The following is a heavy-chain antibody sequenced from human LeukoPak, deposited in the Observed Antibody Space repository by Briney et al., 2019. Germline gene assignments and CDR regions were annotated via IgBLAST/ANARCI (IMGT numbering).Heavy chain of an antibody. V-gene: IGHV5-51*01. CDR1: GYNFTSYW. CDR3: ARPSSSWYLFNAFDI. D-gene: IGHD6-13*01. J-gene: IGHJ3*02. CDR2: IHPGDSDT. Sequence: GESLKISCKGSGYNFTSYWIGWVRQMPGRGLEWMGIIHPGDSDTRYSPSFQGQVTISADKSISTAYLQWSSLKASDTAMYYCARPSSSWYLFNAFDIWGQGTMVTVSS.